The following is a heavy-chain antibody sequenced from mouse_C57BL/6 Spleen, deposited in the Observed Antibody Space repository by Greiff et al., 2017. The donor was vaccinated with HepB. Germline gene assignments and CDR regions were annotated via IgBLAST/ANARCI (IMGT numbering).Heavy chain of an antibody. CDR2: ISSGSSTI. J-gene: IGHJ3*01. D-gene: IGHD2-4*01. Sequence: EVQRVESGGGLVKPGGSLKLSCAASGFTFSDYGMHWVRQAPEKGLEWVAYISSGSSTIYYADTVKGRFTISRDNAKNTLFLQMTSLRSEDTAMYYCARSFYDYDGPWFAYWGQGTLVTVSA. CDR1: GFTFSDYG. CDR3: ARSFYDYDGPWFAY. V-gene: IGHV5-17*01.